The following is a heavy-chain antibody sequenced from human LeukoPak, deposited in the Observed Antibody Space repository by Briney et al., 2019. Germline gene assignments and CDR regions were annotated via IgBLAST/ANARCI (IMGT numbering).Heavy chain of an antibody. CDR2: INPSGGST. J-gene: IGHJ4*02. Sequence: ASVKVSCKASGYTFTSYYMHWLRQAPGQGLAWMGIINPSGGSTSYAQKFQGRVTMTRDTSTSTVYMELSSLRSEDTAVYYCARDREWIQPDEAVFDYWGQGTLVTVSS. CDR1: GYTFTSYY. D-gene: IGHD5-18*01. CDR3: ARDREWIQPDEAVFDY. V-gene: IGHV1-46*01.